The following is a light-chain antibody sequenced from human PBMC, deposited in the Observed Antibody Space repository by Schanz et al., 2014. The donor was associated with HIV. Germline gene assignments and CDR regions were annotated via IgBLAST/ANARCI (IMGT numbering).Light chain of an antibody. J-gene: IGKJ1*01. Sequence: EIVLTQSPGTLSLSPGERATLSCRASASIDSNYFAWYQLKPGQAPRLLIYGISIRATGIPDRFSGSGSGTDFTLTISRLEPEDFAVYYCQQYGSSPRTFGQGTKVEIQ. CDR2: GIS. V-gene: IGKV3-20*01. CDR3: QQYGSSPRT. CDR1: ASIDSNY.